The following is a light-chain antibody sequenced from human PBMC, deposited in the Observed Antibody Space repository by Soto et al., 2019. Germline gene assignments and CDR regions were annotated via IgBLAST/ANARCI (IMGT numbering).Light chain of an antibody. Sequence: QSVLSQPASVSGSPGQSITMSCTGTSSDVGGYNIVSWYQQHPGKAPKLMIYGVGNRPSGISNRFSASKSGNTASLTISGLQADDEADYYCSSYTISNTVIFGGGTKLTVL. J-gene: IGLJ2*01. CDR1: SSDVGGYNI. V-gene: IGLV2-14*03. CDR2: GVG. CDR3: SSYTISNTVI.